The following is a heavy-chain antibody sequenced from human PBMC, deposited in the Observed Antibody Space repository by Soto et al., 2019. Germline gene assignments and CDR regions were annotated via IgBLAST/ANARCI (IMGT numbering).Heavy chain of an antibody. Sequence: GGSLRLSCTASGFTFGDYAMSWFRQAPGKGLEWVGFIRSKAYGGTTEYAASVKGRFTISRDDSKSIAYLQMNSLKTEDTAVYYCTRVRPRYSSSWPHFDYWGQGTLVTAPQ. D-gene: IGHD6-13*01. CDR3: TRVRPRYSSSWPHFDY. J-gene: IGHJ4*02. CDR2: IRSKAYGGTT. V-gene: IGHV3-49*03. CDR1: GFTFGDYA.